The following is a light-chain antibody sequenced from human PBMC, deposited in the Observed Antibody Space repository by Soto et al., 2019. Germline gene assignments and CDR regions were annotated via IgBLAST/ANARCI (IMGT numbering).Light chain of an antibody. Sequence: SYELTQPPSVSVAPGQTARITCGGNNVGSKSVHWYQQKSGQAPVVVVYDDTDRPSGIPERFSGSNSGNTATPTISRVEAGDEADYYCQVWDDSTDHIYVFGTGTKLTVL. CDR1: NVGSKS. CDR2: DDT. J-gene: IGLJ1*01. CDR3: QVWDDSTDHIYV. V-gene: IGLV3-21*02.